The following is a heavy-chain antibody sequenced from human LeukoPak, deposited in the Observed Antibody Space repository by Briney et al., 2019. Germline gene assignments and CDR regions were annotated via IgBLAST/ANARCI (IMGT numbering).Heavy chain of an antibody. Sequence: SETLSLTCTVSGGSINSYYWSWIRQPAGKGLEWIGRVFPSGSTNYNPSLKSRVTMSISPSKAQFSLQLTSVTAADTAVYYCARARAAGSWYYFDSWGQGVLVTVSS. CDR1: GGSINSYY. D-gene: IGHD6-13*01. CDR3: ARARAAGSWYYFDS. V-gene: IGHV4-4*07. CDR2: VFPSGST. J-gene: IGHJ4*02.